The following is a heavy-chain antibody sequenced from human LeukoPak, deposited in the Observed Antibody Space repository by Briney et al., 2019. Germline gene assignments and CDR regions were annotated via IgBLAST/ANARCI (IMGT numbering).Heavy chain of an antibody. D-gene: IGHD6-6*01. CDR3: ARGRDKYSSSPHDV. J-gene: IGHJ4*02. V-gene: IGHV3-33*01. CDR1: GFTFSNYG. Sequence: GRSLSFYCASSGFTFSNYGMHWVRQAPGKGLEWVAVIWEDANTKYTTDSVKGRFTISRDNSRNKLYLQMNSLRAEDTALYYCARGRDKYSSSPHDVWGQGTLVTVSS. CDR2: IWEDANTK.